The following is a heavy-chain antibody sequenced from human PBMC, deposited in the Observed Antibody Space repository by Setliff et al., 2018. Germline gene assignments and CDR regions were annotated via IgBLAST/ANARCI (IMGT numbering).Heavy chain of an antibody. Sequence: PGGSLRLSCAASGFTFSSYGMHWVRQAPGKGLEWVAFIRYDGSNKYYADSVKGRFTISRDNSKNTLYLQMNSLRAEDTAVYYCAKDLIRRGDGSSPDYWGQGTLVTVSS. CDR2: IRYDGSNK. D-gene: IGHD3-16*01. CDR1: GFTFSSYG. V-gene: IGHV3-30*02. CDR3: AKDLIRRGDGSSPDY. J-gene: IGHJ4*02.